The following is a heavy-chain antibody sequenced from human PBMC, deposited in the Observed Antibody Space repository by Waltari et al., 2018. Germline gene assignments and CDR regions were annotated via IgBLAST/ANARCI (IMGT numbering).Heavy chain of an antibody. CDR3: ARHWKKSGYRFDP. V-gene: IGHV4-39*01. CDR1: GGSISRSSYY. D-gene: IGHD5-12*01. CDR2: IYYSGRI. Sequence: QLQLQESGPGLVKPSETLSLTCPVSGGSISRSSYYWGWIRQSPGKGLEWIGSIYYSGRIDYNPTLKSRVTISGDTSKNQFSLELTSVTAADTAVYYCARHWKKSGYRFDPWGQGTLVTVSS. J-gene: IGHJ5*02.